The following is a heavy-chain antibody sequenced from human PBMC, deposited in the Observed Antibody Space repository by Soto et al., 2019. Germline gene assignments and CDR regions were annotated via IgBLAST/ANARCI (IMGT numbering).Heavy chain of an antibody. J-gene: IGHJ4*02. CDR2: IYSGGTT. CDR3: ARDPPGIVASGAGG. Sequence: EVQLVESEGGLMQPGGSLRLSCAASGFTVSNNYMRWVRQAPGKGLEWVSLIYSGGTTHYADSVKGRFTISRDNSNNTLYLQMNSLRVEDTAVYYCARDPPGIVASGAGGWVQGTLVTVSS. V-gene: IGHV3-53*01. D-gene: IGHD6-13*01. CDR1: GFTVSNNY.